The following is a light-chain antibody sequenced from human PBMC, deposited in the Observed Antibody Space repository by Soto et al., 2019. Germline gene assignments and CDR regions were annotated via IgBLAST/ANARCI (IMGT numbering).Light chain of an antibody. Sequence: EIVMTQSPATLSVSPGGRATLSGRASQSISDTLAWYQQKPGQAPRLLIHGASTRATGFPASFSGSGSGTDFTLTISRLEPEDFAVYYCQQFEAVVTFGQGTKVDIK. CDR2: GAS. CDR3: QQFEAVVT. V-gene: IGKV3-15*01. J-gene: IGKJ1*01. CDR1: QSISDT.